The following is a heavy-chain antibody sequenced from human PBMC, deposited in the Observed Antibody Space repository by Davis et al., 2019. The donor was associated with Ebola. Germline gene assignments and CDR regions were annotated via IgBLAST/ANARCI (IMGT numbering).Heavy chain of an antibody. CDR2: IRSKANNYAT. J-gene: IGHJ6*02. CDR3: TTAGGSSGYYYYYYGMDV. V-gene: IGHV3-73*01. D-gene: IGHD3-22*01. Sequence: GESLKISCAASGFTFSGSAMHWVRQASGKGLEWVGRIRSKANNYATAYAASVKGRFTISRDDSKNTAYLQMNSLKTEDTAVYYCTTAGGSSGYYYYYYGMDVWGQGTTVTVSS. CDR1: GFTFSGSA.